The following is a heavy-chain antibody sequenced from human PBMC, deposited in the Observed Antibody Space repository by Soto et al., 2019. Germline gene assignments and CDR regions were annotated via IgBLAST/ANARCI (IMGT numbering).Heavy chain of an antibody. CDR3: AREGIETTVTRYQPPTTY. Sequence: QVQLVESGGGVVQPGRSLRLSCAASGFTFSSYAMHWVRQAPGKGLEWVAVISYDGSNKYYADSVKGRFTISRDNSKNTLYLQMNSLRAEDTAVYYCAREGIETTVTRYQPPTTYWGQGTLVTVSS. J-gene: IGHJ4*02. CDR1: GFTFSSYA. D-gene: IGHD4-4*01. V-gene: IGHV3-30-3*01. CDR2: ISYDGSNK.